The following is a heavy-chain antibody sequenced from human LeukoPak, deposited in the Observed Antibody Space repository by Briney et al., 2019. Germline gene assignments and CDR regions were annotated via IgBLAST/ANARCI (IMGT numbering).Heavy chain of an antibody. D-gene: IGHD5-12*01. CDR3: ASRSGYSGYGYFDY. Sequence: GASVKVSCKASGGTSSSYAISWVRQAPGQGLEWMGGIIPIFGTANYAQKFQGRVTITTDESTSTAYMELSSLRSEDTAVYYCASRSGYSGYGYFDYWGQGTLVTVSS. CDR2: IIPIFGTA. J-gene: IGHJ4*02. V-gene: IGHV1-69*05. CDR1: GGTSSSYA.